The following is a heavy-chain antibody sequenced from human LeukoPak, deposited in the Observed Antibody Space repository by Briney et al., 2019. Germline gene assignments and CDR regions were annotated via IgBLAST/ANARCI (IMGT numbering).Heavy chain of an antibody. Sequence: ASVKVSCKVSGYTLTELSMHWVRQAPGKGLEWMGGFDPEDGETIYAQKFQGRVTMTEDTSTDTAYMELSSLRSEDTAVYYCATDGLGRGWFDPWGQGTLVTVSS. CDR3: ATDGLGRGWFDP. CDR1: GYTLTELS. J-gene: IGHJ5*02. V-gene: IGHV1-24*01. D-gene: IGHD7-27*01. CDR2: FDPEDGET.